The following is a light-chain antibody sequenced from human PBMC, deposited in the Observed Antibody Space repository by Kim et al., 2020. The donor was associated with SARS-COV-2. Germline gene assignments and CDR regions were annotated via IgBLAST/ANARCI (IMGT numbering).Light chain of an antibody. J-gene: IGKJ4*01. Sequence: DIQMTQSPSSLFASVGDRVTITCQASQDISKYLNWYQQKPGRAPKLVIYDVSNIETGVPSRFSGSGSGTDFNFTISSLQPEDFATYYCQQYDDLLALSFGGGTKVDIK. CDR2: DVS. V-gene: IGKV1-33*01. CDR3: QQYDDLLALS. CDR1: QDISKY.